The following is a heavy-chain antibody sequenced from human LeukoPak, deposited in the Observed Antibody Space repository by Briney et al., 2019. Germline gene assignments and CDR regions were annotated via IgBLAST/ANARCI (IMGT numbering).Heavy chain of an antibody. J-gene: IGHJ6*03. CDR2: INHSGST. CDR3: AREYSSSSPFSDYYYYMDV. CDR1: GGSFSGYY. D-gene: IGHD6-6*01. V-gene: IGHV4-34*01. Sequence: SETLSLTCAVYGGSFSGYYWSWIRQPPGKGLEWIGEINHSGSTNYNPSLKSRVTISVDTSKNQFSLKLSSVTAADTAVYYCAREYSSSSPFSDYYYYMDVWGKGTTVTVSS.